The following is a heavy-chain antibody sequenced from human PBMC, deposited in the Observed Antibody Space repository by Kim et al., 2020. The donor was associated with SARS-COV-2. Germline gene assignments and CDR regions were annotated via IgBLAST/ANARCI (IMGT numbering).Heavy chain of an antibody. V-gene: IGHV3-74*01. Sequence: GGSLRLSCAASGFTFRNYWMHWVRQVPGKGPVWVSRINSDVSSTSYADSVKGRFTISRDNAKNTLYLQMNSLRAEDTAVYYCARGGNGQWLVPFDYWGQGTLVAVSS. CDR3: ARGGNGQWLVPFDY. CDR1: GFTFRNYW. J-gene: IGHJ4*02. D-gene: IGHD6-19*01. CDR2: INSDVSST.